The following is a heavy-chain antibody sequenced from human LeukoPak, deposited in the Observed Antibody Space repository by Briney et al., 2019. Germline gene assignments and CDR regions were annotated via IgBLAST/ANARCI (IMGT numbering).Heavy chain of an antibody. CDR3: ARVAPGHDIGRGYFDY. V-gene: IGHV3-48*01. J-gene: IGHJ4*02. Sequence: PGGSLRLSCAASGFTFSIYGMNWVRQAPGKGLEWISYITSNSGTIYYTDSVKGRFTISRDNAKNSLYLQMNSLRAEDTAVYYCARVAPGHDIGRGYFDYWGQGTLVTVSS. D-gene: IGHD2-21*01. CDR1: GFTFSIYG. CDR2: ITSNSGTI.